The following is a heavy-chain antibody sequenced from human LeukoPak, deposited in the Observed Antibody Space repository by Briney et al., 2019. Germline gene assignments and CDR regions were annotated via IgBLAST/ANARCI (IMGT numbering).Heavy chain of an antibody. Sequence: GGSLRLSCAASGFTFSSYATSWVRQAPGKGLEWVSAISGSGGSTYYADSVKGRFTISRDNSKNTLYLQMNSLRAEDTAVYYCVRAVEYYYDSSGYAVDYWGQGTLVTVSS. J-gene: IGHJ4*02. CDR3: VRAVEYYYDSSGYAVDY. D-gene: IGHD3-22*01. CDR2: ISGSGGST. CDR1: GFTFSSYA. V-gene: IGHV3-23*01.